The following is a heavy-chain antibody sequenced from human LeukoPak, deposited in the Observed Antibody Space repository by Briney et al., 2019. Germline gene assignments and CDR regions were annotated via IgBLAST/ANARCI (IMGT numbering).Heavy chain of an antibody. CDR2: INHSGST. Sequence: SETLSLTCAVYGVSFSGYYWSWIRQPPGKGLEWIGEINHSGSTNYNPSLKSRVTISVDTSENQFSLKLSSVTAADTAVYYCARTSPLAAADYYYYGMDVWGQGTTVTVSS. V-gene: IGHV4-34*01. J-gene: IGHJ6*02. CDR3: ARTSPLAAADYYYYGMDV. D-gene: IGHD6-13*01. CDR1: GVSFSGYY.